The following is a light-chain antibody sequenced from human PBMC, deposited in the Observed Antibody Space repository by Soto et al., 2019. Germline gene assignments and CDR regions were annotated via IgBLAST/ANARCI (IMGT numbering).Light chain of an antibody. Sequence: EIVLTQSPATLSVSPGERVTLSCRASQSVDINLAWYQQKPGQAPRLLIYGASTRATDMSGTFSGRGSGTEFTLTISNVRPEDFAVYYCQQYRSWPRTVXQGTKVDIK. CDR2: GAS. V-gene: IGKV3-15*01. CDR1: QSVDIN. J-gene: IGKJ1*01. CDR3: QQYRSWPRT.